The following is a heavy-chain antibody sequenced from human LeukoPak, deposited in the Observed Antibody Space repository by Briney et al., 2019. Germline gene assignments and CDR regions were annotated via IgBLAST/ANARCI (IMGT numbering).Heavy chain of an antibody. J-gene: IGHJ3*02. Sequence: GGSLRLSCAASGLTFTKAWMTWVRQAPGEGLEWVGRIKSNTDGGTTDYAAPVKGRFTISRDDSKNTLYLQMNSLKTEDTAVYYCITNPYDRSGYHIWGQGTMVTVSS. CDR2: IKSNTDGGTT. V-gene: IGHV3-15*01. CDR3: ITNPYDRSGYHI. D-gene: IGHD3-22*01. CDR1: GLTFTKAW.